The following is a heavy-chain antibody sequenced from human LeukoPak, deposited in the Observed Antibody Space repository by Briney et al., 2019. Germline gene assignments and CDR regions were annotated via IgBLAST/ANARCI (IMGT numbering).Heavy chain of an antibody. CDR2: ISYDGNSK. J-gene: IGHJ4*02. D-gene: IGHD4-17*01. Sequence: PGGSLRLSCAASGFTFSSYGIHWVRQARGKGLEWVAVISYDGNSKYYADSVKGRFTISRDNSKNTLYLQMNSLRAEDTAVYYCAKETTLTTDFDYWGQGTLVTVSS. CDR1: GFTFSSYG. V-gene: IGHV3-30*18. CDR3: AKETTLTTDFDY.